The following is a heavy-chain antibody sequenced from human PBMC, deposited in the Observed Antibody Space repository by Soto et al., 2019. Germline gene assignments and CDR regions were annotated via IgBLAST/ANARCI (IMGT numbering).Heavy chain of an antibody. V-gene: IGHV1-3*01. CDR1: GYSFTAYG. J-gene: IGHJ4*02. D-gene: IGHD1-26*01. CDR2: INAGNGNT. Sequence: ASVKVSCKTSGYSFTAYGLAWLRQAPGQRLEWMGWINAGNGNTKYSQKFQGRVTITRDTSASTAYMELSSLRSEDTAVYYCARWVVGATTEYFDYWGQGTLVTVSS. CDR3: ARWVVGATTEYFDY.